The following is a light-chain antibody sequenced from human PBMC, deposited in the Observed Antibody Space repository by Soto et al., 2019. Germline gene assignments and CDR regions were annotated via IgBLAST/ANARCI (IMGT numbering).Light chain of an antibody. CDR2: ATS. CDR3: QHQRP. Sequence: EIVLTQSPGTLSLSPGERATLSCRASQSVTNDYLAWYQQKPGQAPRLLMYATSTRAPGIPDRFSGSGSGTDFTLTNNRLEPEDFAVYYCQHQRPLGQGTRV. V-gene: IGKV3-20*01. J-gene: IGKJ1*01. CDR1: QSVTNDY.